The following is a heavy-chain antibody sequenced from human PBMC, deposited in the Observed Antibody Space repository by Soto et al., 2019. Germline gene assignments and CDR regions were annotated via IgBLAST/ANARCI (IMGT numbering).Heavy chain of an antibody. J-gene: IGHJ5*02. CDR2: ISAYNGNT. CDR3: ARALPAVPAAYPFDP. D-gene: IGHD2-2*01. Sequence: ASVKVSFKASGYTFTSYGISWVRQAPGQGLEWMGWISAYNGNTNYAQKLQGRVTMTTDTSTSTAYMELRSLRSDDTAVYYCARALPAVPAAYPFDPWGQGTLVTVSS. V-gene: IGHV1-18*01. CDR1: GYTFTSYG.